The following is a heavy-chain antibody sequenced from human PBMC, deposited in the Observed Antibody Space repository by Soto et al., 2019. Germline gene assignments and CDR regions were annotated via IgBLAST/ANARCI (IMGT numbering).Heavy chain of an antibody. CDR2: INSDGSST. J-gene: IGHJ4*02. Sequence: PGGSLRLSCAAAGFTFKNAWMNWVRQAPGKGLVWVSRINSDGSSTNNADSVKGRFTIARDNAKNTLYLQMNSLRAEDTAVYYCARDYLLPFDYWGQGTLVTVSS. D-gene: IGHD3-10*01. V-gene: IGHV3-74*01. CDR3: ARDYLLPFDY. CDR1: GFTFKNAW.